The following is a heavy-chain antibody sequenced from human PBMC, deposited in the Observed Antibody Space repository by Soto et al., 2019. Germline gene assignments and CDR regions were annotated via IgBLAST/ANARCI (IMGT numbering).Heavy chain of an antibody. Sequence: GGSLRLSCAASGFTFSSYGMHWVRQAPGKGLEWVAVIWYDGSNKYYVDSVKGRFTISRDNSKNTLYLQMNSLRAEDTAVYYCARGFVAVALVDYWGQGTLVTVSS. J-gene: IGHJ4*02. D-gene: IGHD6-19*01. V-gene: IGHV3-33*01. CDR1: GFTFSSYG. CDR2: IWYDGSNK. CDR3: ARGFVAVALVDY.